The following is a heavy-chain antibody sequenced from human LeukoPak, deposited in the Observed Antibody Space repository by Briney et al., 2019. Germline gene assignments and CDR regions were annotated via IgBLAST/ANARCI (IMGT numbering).Heavy chain of an antibody. Sequence: PGGSLRLSCAASGFTFSSYGMSWVRQAPGKGLEWVSAISGSGGSTYYADSVKGRFTISRDNSKNTLYLQMNSLRAEDTAVYYCAKALSSGWFLDYWGQGTLVTVSS. J-gene: IGHJ4*02. CDR2: ISGSGGST. V-gene: IGHV3-23*01. CDR1: GFTFSSYG. D-gene: IGHD6-19*01. CDR3: AKALSSGWFLDY.